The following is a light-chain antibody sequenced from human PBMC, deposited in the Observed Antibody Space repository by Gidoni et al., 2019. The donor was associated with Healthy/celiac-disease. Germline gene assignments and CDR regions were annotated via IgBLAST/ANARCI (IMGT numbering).Light chain of an antibody. CDR3: MQALQTPT. Sequence: DLVMTQSPLSLPVTPGEPASISCRSSQSLLHSNGYNYLDWYLQKPGQSPQLLIYLGSNRASGVPDRFSGSGSGTDFTLKISRVEAEDVGVHYCMQALQTPTFGGGTKVEIK. CDR2: LGS. CDR1: QSLLHSNGYNY. V-gene: IGKV2-28*01. J-gene: IGKJ4*01.